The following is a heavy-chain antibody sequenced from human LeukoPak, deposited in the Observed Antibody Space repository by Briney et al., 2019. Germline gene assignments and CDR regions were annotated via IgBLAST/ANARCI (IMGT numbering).Heavy chain of an antibody. J-gene: IGHJ4*02. CDR1: GGTFSSYA. Sequence: GASVKVSCKASGGTFSSYAISWVRQAPGQGLEWMGGIIPIFGTANYAQKLQGRVTMTTDTSTSTAYMELRSLRSDDTAVYYCARDLGLVAVAPWDYWGQGTLVTVSS. CDR3: ARDLGLVAVAPWDY. V-gene: IGHV1-69*05. D-gene: IGHD6-19*01. CDR2: IIPIFGTA.